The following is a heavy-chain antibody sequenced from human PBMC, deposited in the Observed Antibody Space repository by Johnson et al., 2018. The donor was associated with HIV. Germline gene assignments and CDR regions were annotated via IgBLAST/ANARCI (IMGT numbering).Heavy chain of an antibody. CDR1: GFTFSSYA. D-gene: IGHD6-6*01. CDR3: AKDLGYSSSSERFSGAFDI. CDR2: ISGSGGST. V-gene: IGHV3-23*04. Sequence: VQLVESGGGLVQPGGSLRLSCAASGFTFSSYAMSWVRQAPGKGLEWVSAISGSGGSTYYADSVKGRFTISRDNSKNTLYLQMNSLRAEDTAVYYCAKDLGYSSSSERFSGAFDIWGQGTMVTVSS. J-gene: IGHJ3*02.